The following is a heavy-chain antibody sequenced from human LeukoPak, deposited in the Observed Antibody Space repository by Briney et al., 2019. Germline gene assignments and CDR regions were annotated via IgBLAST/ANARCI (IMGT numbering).Heavy chain of an antibody. CDR1: GYTLTELS. CDR2: FDPEDGET. J-gene: IGHJ4*02. V-gene: IGHV1-24*01. Sequence: ASVKVSCKVSGYTLTELSMHWVRQAPGKGLEWMGGFDPEDGETIYAQKFQSRVTMTEDTSTDTAYMELSSLRSEDTAVYYCATGSDYYDSSGYRFDYWGQGTLVTVSS. D-gene: IGHD3-22*01. CDR3: ATGSDYYDSSGYRFDY.